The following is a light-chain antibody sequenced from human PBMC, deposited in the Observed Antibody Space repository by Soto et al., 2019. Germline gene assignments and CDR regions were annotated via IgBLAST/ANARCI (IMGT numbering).Light chain of an antibody. CDR2: GAS. Sequence: EIVMTQSPATLSVSPGERATLSCRASQSVSASYLAWHQQKPGQAPRLLIYGASTRATGIPDRFSGSGSGTDFTLAISRLEPEDFAVYYCQQYGNSPITFGQGTRLEIK. J-gene: IGKJ5*01. CDR3: QQYGNSPIT. V-gene: IGKV3-20*01. CDR1: QSVSASY.